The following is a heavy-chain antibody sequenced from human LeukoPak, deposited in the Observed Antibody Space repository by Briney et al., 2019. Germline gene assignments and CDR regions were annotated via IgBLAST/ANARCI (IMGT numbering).Heavy chain of an antibody. CDR3: GGPNPLLERPSAMDV. D-gene: IGHD6-25*01. V-gene: IGHV3-15*07. Sequence: GGSLRLSCAVSGLTLSNVWMNWVRQAPGKGLEWVGRIRSQTAGGTTDFAAPVKGRFSISRDDSKNSLYLQMNSLTSEDTAVYYCGGPNPLLERPSAMDVWGQGTTVTVSS. J-gene: IGHJ6*02. CDR2: IRSQTAGGTT. CDR1: GLTLSNVW.